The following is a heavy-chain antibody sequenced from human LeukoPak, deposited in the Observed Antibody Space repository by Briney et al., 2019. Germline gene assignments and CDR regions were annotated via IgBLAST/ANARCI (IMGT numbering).Heavy chain of an antibody. J-gene: IGHJ6*02. V-gene: IGHV1-18*04. CDR3: AREFTLAAAGRPPGYYYYYGMDV. D-gene: IGHD6-13*01. CDR2: ISAYNGNT. CDR1: GYTFTASY. Sequence: GASVKVSCKTSGYTFTASYMHWVRQAPGQGLEWMGWISAYNGNTNYAQKLQGRVTMTTDTSTSTAYMELRSLRSDDTAVYYCAREFTLAAAGRPPGYYYYYGMDVWGQGTTVTVSS.